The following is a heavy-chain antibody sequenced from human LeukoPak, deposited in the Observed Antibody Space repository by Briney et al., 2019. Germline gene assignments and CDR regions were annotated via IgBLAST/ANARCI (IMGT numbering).Heavy chain of an antibody. CDR3: AKDDSYDSSGYHDPFGDY. J-gene: IGHJ4*02. CDR1: GFTFSSYA. Sequence: GGSLRLSCAASGFTFSSYAMSWVRQAPGKGLEWVSAISGSGGSTYYADSVKGRFTISRDNSKNTLYLQMNSLRAKDTAVYYCAKDDSYDSSGYHDPFGDYWGQGTLVTVSS. D-gene: IGHD3-22*01. CDR2: ISGSGGST. V-gene: IGHV3-23*01.